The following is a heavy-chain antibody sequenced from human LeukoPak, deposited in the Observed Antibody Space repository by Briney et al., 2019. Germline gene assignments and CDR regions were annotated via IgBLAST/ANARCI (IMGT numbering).Heavy chain of an antibody. D-gene: IGHD6-13*01. CDR3: ARQGSSSWYYYYMDV. Sequence: ASVKVSCKASGYTFTSYDINWVRQATGQGLGWMGWMNPNSGNTGYAQKFQGRVTMTRNTSISTAYMELSSLRSEDMAVYYCARQGSSSWYYYYMDVWGKGTTVTVSS. J-gene: IGHJ6*03. CDR1: GYTFTSYD. CDR2: MNPNSGNT. V-gene: IGHV1-8*01.